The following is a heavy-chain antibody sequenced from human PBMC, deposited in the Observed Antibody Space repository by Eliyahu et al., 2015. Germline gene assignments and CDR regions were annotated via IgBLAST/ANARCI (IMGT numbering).Heavy chain of an antibody. J-gene: IGHJ3*02. D-gene: IGHD3-22*01. Sequence: SSYGMHWVRQAPGKGLEWVAVIWYDGSNKYYADSVKGRFTISRDNSKNTLYLQMNSLRAEDTAVYYCARGRYYYDSSGYDDAFDIWGQGTMVTVSS. CDR3: ARGRYYYDSSGYDDAFDI. V-gene: IGHV3-33*01. CDR2: IWYDGSNK. CDR1: SSYG.